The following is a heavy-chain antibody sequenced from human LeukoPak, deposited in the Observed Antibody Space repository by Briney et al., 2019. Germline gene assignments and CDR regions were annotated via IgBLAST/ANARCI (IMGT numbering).Heavy chain of an antibody. CDR2: IYYSGST. V-gene: IGHV4-34*01. D-gene: IGHD1-26*01. J-gene: IGHJ4*02. CDR3: ARRGARIVGATRAYLYYFDY. CDR1: GGSFSGYY. Sequence: SETLSLTCAVYGGSFSGYYWSWIRQPPGKGLEWIGSIYYSGSTYYNPSLKSRVTISVDTSKNQFSLKLSSVTAADTAVYYCARRGARIVGATRAYLYYFDYWGQGTLVTVSS.